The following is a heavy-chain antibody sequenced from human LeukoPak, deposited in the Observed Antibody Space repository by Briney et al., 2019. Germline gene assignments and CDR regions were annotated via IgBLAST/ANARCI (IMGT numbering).Heavy chain of an antibody. CDR3: ANRPAAAGFL. D-gene: IGHD6-13*01. CDR2: ISGSGGST. V-gene: IGHV3-23*01. Sequence: GGSLRLSCAASGFTFSSYAMRWVRQAPGKGLEWVADISGSGGSTYYADSVKGRFTISRDNSKNTLYLQMTSLRAEDTAVYYCANRPAAAGFLWGQGTLVTVSS. J-gene: IGHJ4*02. CDR1: GFTFSSYA.